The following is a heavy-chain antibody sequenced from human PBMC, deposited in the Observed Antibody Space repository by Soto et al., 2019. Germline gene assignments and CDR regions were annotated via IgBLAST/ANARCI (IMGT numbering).Heavy chain of an antibody. CDR1: GFTFSSYS. D-gene: IGHD2-2*01. CDR3: ARDCPGSSTTCDWNEWFDS. J-gene: IGHJ5*01. V-gene: IGHV3-48*01. Sequence: EVQLVESGGGLVQPGGSLRLSCAASGFTFSSYSMNWVRQAPGKGLEWVSYISSSRSTIYYADSVKGRFTISRDNAKNSLYLQMNSLRAEDTSVYYCARDCPGSSTTCDWNEWFDSWGQGTRVTFSS. CDR2: ISSSRSTI.